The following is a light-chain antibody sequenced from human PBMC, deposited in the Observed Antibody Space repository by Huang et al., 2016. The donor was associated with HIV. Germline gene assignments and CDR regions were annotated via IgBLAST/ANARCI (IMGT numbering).Light chain of an antibody. CDR1: QSVGNY. Sequence: EIVLTQSPGTLSLSPGERATLSCRTSQSVGNYLVWYQQKPGQVPRLLIYDASYRAAGIPARFSGSGSWTDFTLTMSSLEPEDFAVYYCQQRSKWPITFGQGTRLEIK. CDR3: QQRSKWPIT. V-gene: IGKV3-11*01. J-gene: IGKJ5*01. CDR2: DAS.